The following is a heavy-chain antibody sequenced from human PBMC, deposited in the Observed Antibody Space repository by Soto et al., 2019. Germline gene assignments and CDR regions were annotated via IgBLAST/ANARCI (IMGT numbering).Heavy chain of an antibody. CDR1: GFTFSDYY. CDR2: ISSSGSTI. CDR3: ARDPTRDLGWYYFDY. J-gene: IGHJ4*02. Sequence: PGGSLRLSRAASGFTFSDYYMSWIRQAPGKGLEWVSYISSSGSTIYYADSVKGRFTISRDNAKNSLYLQMNSLRAEDTAVYYCARDPTRDLGWYYFDYWGQGTLVTVSS. D-gene: IGHD6-19*01. V-gene: IGHV3-11*01.